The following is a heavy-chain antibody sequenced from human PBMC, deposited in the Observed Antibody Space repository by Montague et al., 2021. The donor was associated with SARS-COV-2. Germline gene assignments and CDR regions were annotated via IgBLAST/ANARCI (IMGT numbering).Heavy chain of an antibody. D-gene: IGHD6-19*01. CDR2: IYYSGST. Sequence: SETLSLTCTVSGGSISSSSYYWGWIRQPPGKGLEWIGSIYYSGSTYYXPSLKSRVTISVDTSKNQFSPKLSSVTAADTAVYYCARQRRGGLVSTPRFFDYWGQGTLVTVSS. CDR1: GGSISSSSYY. J-gene: IGHJ4*02. V-gene: IGHV4-39*01. CDR3: ARQRRGGLVSTPRFFDY.